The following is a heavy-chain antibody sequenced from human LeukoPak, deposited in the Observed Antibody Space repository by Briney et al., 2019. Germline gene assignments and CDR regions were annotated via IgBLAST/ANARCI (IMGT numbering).Heavy chain of an antibody. CDR2: ISYDGSNK. V-gene: IGHV3-30*04. D-gene: IGHD1-1*01. Sequence: PGGSLRLSCAASGFTFSSYAMHWVRQAPGKGLEWVAVISYDGSNKYYADSVKGRFTISRDNSKNTLYLQMNSLRAEDTAVYYCARGTTGTTLDYWGQGTLVTVSS. CDR1: GFTFSSYA. CDR3: ARGTTGTTLDY. J-gene: IGHJ4*02.